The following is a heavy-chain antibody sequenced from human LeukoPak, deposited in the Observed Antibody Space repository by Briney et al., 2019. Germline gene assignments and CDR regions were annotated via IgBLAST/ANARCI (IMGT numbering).Heavy chain of an antibody. CDR3: ARGKRGYSGYDNYYYYGMDV. Sequence: PSETLSLTCTVSGGSISNSNYYWGWIRQPPGKGLEWIGSIYHSGSTYYNPSLKSRVTISVDTSKNQFSLKLSSVTAADTAVYYCARGKRGYSGYDNYYYYGMDVWGQGTTVTVSS. V-gene: IGHV4-39*01. CDR1: GGSISNSNYY. J-gene: IGHJ6*02. D-gene: IGHD5-12*01. CDR2: IYHSGST.